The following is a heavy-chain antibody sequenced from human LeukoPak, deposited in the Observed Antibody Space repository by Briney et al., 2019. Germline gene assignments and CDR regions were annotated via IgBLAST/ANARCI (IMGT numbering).Heavy chain of an antibody. V-gene: IGHV4-39*01. D-gene: IGHD3-10*01. J-gene: IGHJ5*01. Sequence: SETLSLTCTVSGDSISSNIFYWGWIRQPPGKGLEWIGSIYYSGSTYYNPSLKSRVTISLGTSKNQFSLHLNSVTAADTAVYYCAKHRGPTGPDSWGQGALVTVSS. CDR3: AKHRGPTGPDS. CDR1: GDSISSNIFY. CDR2: IYYSGST.